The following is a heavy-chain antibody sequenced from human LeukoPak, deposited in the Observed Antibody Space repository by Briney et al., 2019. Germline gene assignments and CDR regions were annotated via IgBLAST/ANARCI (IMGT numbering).Heavy chain of an antibody. CDR1: GYTFTSYG. CDR3: ARDTYYDYVGGSYRYDY. V-gene: IGHV1-18*01. CDR2: ISAYNGNT. D-gene: IGHD3-16*02. J-gene: IGHJ4*02. Sequence: ASVKVSCKASGYTFTSYGISWVRQAPGQGLEWMGWISAYNGNTKSPQKLQGRVTMTTDTSTSTAYMELRSLRSDDTAVYYCARDTYYDYVGGSYRYDYWGRGSLVTVSS.